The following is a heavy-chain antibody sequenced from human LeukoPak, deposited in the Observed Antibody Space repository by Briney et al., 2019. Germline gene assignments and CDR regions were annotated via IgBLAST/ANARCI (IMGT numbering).Heavy chain of an antibody. CDR3: VKSPGSGWPV. CDR1: GFTFSSFA. D-gene: IGHD6-19*01. V-gene: IGHV3-64D*06. Sequence: GGSLRLSCAASGFTFSSFAMHWVRQAPGKGLEYLSAIYSDGSRTYYADSVKGRFTISRDNSKNTLYFEMSSLRVEDTAVYCCVKSPGSGWPVWGQGTLLTVSS. J-gene: IGHJ4*02. CDR2: IYSDGSRT.